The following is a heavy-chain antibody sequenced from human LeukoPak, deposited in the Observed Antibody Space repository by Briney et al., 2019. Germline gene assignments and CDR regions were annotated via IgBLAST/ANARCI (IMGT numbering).Heavy chain of an antibody. V-gene: IGHV1-46*01. J-gene: IGHJ4*02. CDR1: GYTFTSYY. D-gene: IGHD6-13*01. Sequence: ASVKVSCKASGYTFTSYYIHWVRQAPGQGLEWMGIINPSGGSTNYAQDFQGRVTMTRDTSTSTIYMELSSLRSDDTALYYCARADSSSWSFDFWGQGTLVTVPS. CDR2: INPSGGST. CDR3: ARADSSSWSFDF.